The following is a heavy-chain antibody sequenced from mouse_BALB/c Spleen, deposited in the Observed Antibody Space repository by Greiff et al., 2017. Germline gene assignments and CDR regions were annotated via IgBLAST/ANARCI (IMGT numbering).Heavy chain of an antibody. V-gene: IGHV5-17*02. D-gene: IGHD2-1*01. CDR3: ARSDLYYGNSAWFAY. CDR1: GFTFSSFG. Sequence: EVQGVESGGGLVQPGGSRKLSCAASGFTFSSFGMHWVRQAPEKGLEWVAYISSGSSTIYYADTVKGRFTISRDNPKNTLFLQMTSLRSEDTAMYYCARSDLYYGNSAWFAYWGQGTLVTVSA. CDR2: ISSGSSTI. J-gene: IGHJ3*01.